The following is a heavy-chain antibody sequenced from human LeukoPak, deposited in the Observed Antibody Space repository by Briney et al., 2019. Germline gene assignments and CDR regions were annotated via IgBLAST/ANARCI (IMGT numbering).Heavy chain of an antibody. D-gene: IGHD4-11*01. CDR1: ARSIISYY. J-gene: IGHJ4*02. CDR2: IYYSGST. CDR3: ARVDARPRHYSNYHFDY. Sequence: SQTLSLTWAVAARSIISYYWSWIRAPPRKGLEWGGDIYYSGSTTSNPSLKRLDTISVDTSKNQFSLKLSSVTAADTAVYYCARVDARPRHYSNYHFDYWGQGTLVTVSS. V-gene: IGHV4-59*01.